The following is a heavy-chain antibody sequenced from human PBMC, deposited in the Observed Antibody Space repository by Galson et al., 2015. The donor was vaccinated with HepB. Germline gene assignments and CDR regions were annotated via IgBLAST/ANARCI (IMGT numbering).Heavy chain of an antibody. D-gene: IGHD4-23*01. CDR3: ARDDYGGNSDYYYGMDV. Sequence: SLRLSCAASGFTFSSYGMHWVRQAPGKGLEWVAVIWYDGSNKYYADSVKGRFTISRDNSKNTLYLQMNSLRAEDTAVYYCARDDYGGNSDYYYGMDVWGQGTTVTVSS. J-gene: IGHJ6*02. CDR2: IWYDGSNK. V-gene: IGHV3-33*08. CDR1: GFTFSSYG.